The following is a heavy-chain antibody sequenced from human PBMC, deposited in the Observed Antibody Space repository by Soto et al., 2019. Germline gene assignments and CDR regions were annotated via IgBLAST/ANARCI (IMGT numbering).Heavy chain of an antibody. D-gene: IGHD3-10*01. CDR1: GGSFSGYY. J-gene: IGHJ1*01. Sequence: QVQLQQWGAGLLKPSETLSLTCAVYGGSFSGYYWSWIRQPPGKGLEWIGEINHSGSTNYNPSLKSRVTISVDTSENQFSLKLSSVSAADTSVYYCASRRQNYYGSGSHNGYFQHWGQGTLVTVSS. CDR2: INHSGST. CDR3: ASRRQNYYGSGSHNGYFQH. V-gene: IGHV4-34*01.